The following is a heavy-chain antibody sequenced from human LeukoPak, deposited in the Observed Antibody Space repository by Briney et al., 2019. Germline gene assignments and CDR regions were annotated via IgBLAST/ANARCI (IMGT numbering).Heavy chain of an antibody. CDR2: MNPNSGNT. D-gene: IGHD2-15*01. CDR3: ARGLFGSTAGYFQH. V-gene: IGHV1-8*01. CDR1: GYTFTSYD. Sequence: ASVKVSCKASGYTFTSYDINWVRQATGQGLEWMGWMNPNSGNTGYAQKFQGRVTMTRNTSISTAYMELSSLRSEDTAVYYCARGLFGSTAGYFQHWARAPWSPSPQ. J-gene: IGHJ1*01.